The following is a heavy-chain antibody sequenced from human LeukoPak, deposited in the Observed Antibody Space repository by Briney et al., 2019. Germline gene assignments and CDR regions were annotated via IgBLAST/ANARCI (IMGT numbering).Heavy chain of an antibody. CDR1: GGSFSGYY. V-gene: IGHV4-34*01. D-gene: IGHD3-3*01. J-gene: IGHJ5*02. Sequence: SETLSLTCAVYGGSFSGYYWSWLRQPPGKGLEWIGEINHSGSTNYNPSLKSRVTISVDTSKNQFSLKLSSVTAADTAVYDCARAKRFLEWLFGPNWFDPWGQGTLVTVSS. CDR3: ARAKRFLEWLFGPNWFDP. CDR2: INHSGST.